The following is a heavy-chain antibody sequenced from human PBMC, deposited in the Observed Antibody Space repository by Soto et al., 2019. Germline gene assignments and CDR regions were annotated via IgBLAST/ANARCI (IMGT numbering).Heavy chain of an antibody. J-gene: IGHJ5*02. Sequence: GGSLRLSCAASGFTFSSYAMSWVRQAPGKGLEWVSAISGSGGSTYYADSVKGRFTISRDNSKNTLYLQMNSLRAEDTAVYYCAKGSRGGYCSGGSCKKNNWFDPWGQGTLVTVSS. V-gene: IGHV3-23*01. D-gene: IGHD2-15*01. CDR1: GFTFSSYA. CDR3: AKGSRGGYCSGGSCKKNNWFDP. CDR2: ISGSGGST.